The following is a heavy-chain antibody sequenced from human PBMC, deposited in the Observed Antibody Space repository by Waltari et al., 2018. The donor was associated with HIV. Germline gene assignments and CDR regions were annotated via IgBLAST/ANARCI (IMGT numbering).Heavy chain of an antibody. CDR1: GVHFKLFA. D-gene: IGHD1-1*01. J-gene: IGHJ4*02. Sequence: VRLVESGSGLVKPGGALPLCGEAPGVHFKLFAMTWVRLAPGKGLEWVSSISRASYHLYYSDAVKGRFTVSRDNAKNSLLLHLSTLSAEDTALYYCVRDRTSVTTGDFDSWGQGVPVIVSS. CDR3: VRDRTSVTTGDFDS. V-gene: IGHV3-21*02. CDR2: ISRASYHL.